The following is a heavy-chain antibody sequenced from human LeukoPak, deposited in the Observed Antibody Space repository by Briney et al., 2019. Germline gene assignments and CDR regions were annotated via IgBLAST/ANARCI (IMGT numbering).Heavy chain of an antibody. CDR3: STSEWELLGGWIDY. Sequence: GGSLRLSCAASGFSFSTYEFHWVRHAPGKGLEWVSYISASGRTIYYADSVRGRFTISRDNAKNSLYLQMNSLKTEDTAVYYCSTSEWELLGGWIDYWGQGTLVTVSS. D-gene: IGHD1-26*01. J-gene: IGHJ4*02. CDR1: GFSFSTYE. V-gene: IGHV3-48*03. CDR2: ISASGRTI.